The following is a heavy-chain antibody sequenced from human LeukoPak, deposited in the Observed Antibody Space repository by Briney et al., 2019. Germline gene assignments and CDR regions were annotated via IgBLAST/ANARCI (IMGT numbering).Heavy chain of an antibody. Sequence: GGSLRLSCAAAGFTFSSYEMNWVRQAPGKGLEWVSYISSSGSTIYYADSVKGRFTISRDNAKNSLYLQMNSLRAEDTAVYYCARDPPRIAAAGTKAFDIWGQGTMVTVSS. CDR2: ISSSGSTI. V-gene: IGHV3-48*03. CDR3: ARDPPRIAAAGTKAFDI. D-gene: IGHD6-13*01. J-gene: IGHJ3*02. CDR1: GFTFSSYE.